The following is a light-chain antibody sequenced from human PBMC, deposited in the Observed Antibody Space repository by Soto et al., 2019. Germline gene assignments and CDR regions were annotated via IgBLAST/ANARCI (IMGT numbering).Light chain of an antibody. Sequence: ATQMTQSPSSLSASVGGRVTISCLASQGISNYLAWYQQRPGKAPKLLIFGATTLQSGVPSRFSASGSGPDFTLTISSLQPEDFATYYCLQDYNYPWTFGQGTKVDVK. J-gene: IGKJ1*01. V-gene: IGKV1-6*01. CDR1: QGISNY. CDR3: LQDYNYPWT. CDR2: GAT.